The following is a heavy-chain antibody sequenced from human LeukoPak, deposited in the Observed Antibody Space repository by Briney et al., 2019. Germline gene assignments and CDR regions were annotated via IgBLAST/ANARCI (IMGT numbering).Heavy chain of an antibody. V-gene: IGHV5-51*01. D-gene: IGHD1-1*01. CDR3: ARADLSTTGTTSV. CDR2: IYPGDSDT. CDR1: GYSFTSYW. Sequence: GESLKISCKGSGYSFTSYWIGWVRQMPGKGLEWMGIIYPGDSDTRYSPSLQGQVTISADKSISTAYLQWSSLKASDTAMYYCARADLSTTGTTSVWGQGTLVTVSS. J-gene: IGHJ4*02.